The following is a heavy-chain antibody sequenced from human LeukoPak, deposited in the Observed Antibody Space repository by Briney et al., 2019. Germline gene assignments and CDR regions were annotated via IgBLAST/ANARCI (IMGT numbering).Heavy chain of an antibody. V-gene: IGHV3-7*03. J-gene: IGHJ4*02. CDR2: IKQDGSEK. CDR1: GFTFSSYA. Sequence: GSLRLSCAASGFTFSSYAMHWVRQAPGKGLEWVANIKQDGSEKYYVDSVKGRFTISRDNAKNSVYLQMNSLRAGDTAMYYCVRDSYSGSDTAPDYWGQGTLVTISS. D-gene: IGHD5-12*01. CDR3: VRDSYSGSDTAPDY.